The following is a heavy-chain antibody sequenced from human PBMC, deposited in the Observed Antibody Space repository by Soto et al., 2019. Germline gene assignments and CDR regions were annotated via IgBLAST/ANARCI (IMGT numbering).Heavy chain of an antibody. CDR2: IYSGGST. CDR1: GFTVSSNY. D-gene: IGHD6-6*01. Sequence: EVQLVESGGGLIQPGGSLRLSCAASGFTVSSNYMSWVRQAPGKGLEWVSVIYSGGSTYYADSVKGRFTISRDNSKNTLYLQMNGLRAEDTAVYYWARGKMSWSSSLLAYYYCGMDVWGQGTTVPVSS. V-gene: IGHV3-53*01. CDR3: ARGKMSWSSSLLAYYYCGMDV. J-gene: IGHJ6*02.